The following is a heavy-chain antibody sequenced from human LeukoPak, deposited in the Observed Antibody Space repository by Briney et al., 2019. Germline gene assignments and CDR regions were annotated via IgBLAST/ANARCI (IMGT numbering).Heavy chain of an antibody. CDR2: INHSGST. D-gene: IGHD3-3*01. Sequence: SETLSLTCAVYGGSFSGYYWSWIRQPPGKGLEWIGEINHSGSTNYNPSLKSRATISVDTSKNQFSLKLSSVTAADTAVYYCARRFYSTFDYWGQGTLVTVSS. CDR1: GGSFSGYY. CDR3: ARRFYSTFDY. J-gene: IGHJ4*02. V-gene: IGHV4-34*01.